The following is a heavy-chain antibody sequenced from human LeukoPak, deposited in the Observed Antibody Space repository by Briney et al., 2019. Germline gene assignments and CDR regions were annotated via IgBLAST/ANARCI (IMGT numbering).Heavy chain of an antibody. CDR2: IIPIFGTA. Sequence: SVKVTCKASGGTFSNYAISWVRQAPGQGLEWMGGIIPIFGTADYPQKFQGRVTITTDESTSTTYMELSSLRSEDAAVYYCARISSYDSSAYPPGNWGQGTLVTVSS. J-gene: IGHJ4*02. D-gene: IGHD3-22*01. CDR1: GGTFSNYA. CDR3: ARISSYDSSAYPPGN. V-gene: IGHV1-69*05.